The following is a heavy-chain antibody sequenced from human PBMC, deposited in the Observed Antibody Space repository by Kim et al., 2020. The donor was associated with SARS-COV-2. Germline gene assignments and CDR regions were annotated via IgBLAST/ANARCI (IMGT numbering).Heavy chain of an antibody. CDR1: GFTFDDYG. Sequence: GGSLRLSCAASGFTFDDYGMSWVRQAPGKGLEWVSGINWNGGSTGYADSVKGRFTISRDNAKNSLYLQMNSLRAEDTALYHCARGIAWSSGALYWYFDLWGRGTLVTVSS. CDR2: INWNGGST. J-gene: IGHJ2*01. V-gene: IGHV3-20*01. D-gene: IGHD6-19*01. CDR3: ARGIAWSSGALYWYFDL.